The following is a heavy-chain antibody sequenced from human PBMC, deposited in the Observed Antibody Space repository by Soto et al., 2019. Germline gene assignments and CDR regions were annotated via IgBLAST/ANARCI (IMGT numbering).Heavy chain of an antibody. Sequence: EVQLVESGGGLVQPGGSLRLSCAASGFTFSSYSMNWVRQAPGKGLEWVSYISSSSSTIYYADSVKGRFTISRDNAKNSLYLQMNSLRAEDTAVYYCARDRRQGSMDVWGKGTTVTVSS. CDR2: ISSSSSTI. CDR1: GFTFSSYS. J-gene: IGHJ6*03. D-gene: IGHD6-6*01. CDR3: ARDRRQGSMDV. V-gene: IGHV3-48*01.